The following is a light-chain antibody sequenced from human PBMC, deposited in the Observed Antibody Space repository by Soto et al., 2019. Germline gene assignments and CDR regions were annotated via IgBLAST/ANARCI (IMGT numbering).Light chain of an antibody. V-gene: IGKV3-20*01. CDR1: QSVSSTY. Sequence: EIVLTQSPGTLSLSPGERATLSCRASQSVSSTYLAWYQQRPGQAPRLLIYGASSRATGIPDRFSGSGSGTDFTLTISRLEPEDFAVYYCHQYSSLTKTFGQGTKVEIK. CDR3: HQYSSLTKT. J-gene: IGKJ1*01. CDR2: GAS.